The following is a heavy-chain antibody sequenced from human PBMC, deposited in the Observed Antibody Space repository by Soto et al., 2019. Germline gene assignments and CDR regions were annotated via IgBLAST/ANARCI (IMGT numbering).Heavy chain of an antibody. CDR1: GFTVSTTY. CDR2: ISGSGGST. CDR3: AKFSYNWNY. V-gene: IGHV3-23*01. J-gene: IGHJ4*02. Sequence: PGGSLRLSCASSGFTVSTTYMSWVRQAPGKGLEWVSAISGSGGSTYYADSVKGRFTISRDNSKNTLYLQMNSLRAEDTAVYYCAKFSYNWNYWGQGTLVTVSS. D-gene: IGHD1-20*01.